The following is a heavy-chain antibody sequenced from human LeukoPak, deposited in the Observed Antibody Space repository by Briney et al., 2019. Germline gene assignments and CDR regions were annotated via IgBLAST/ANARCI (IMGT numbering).Heavy chain of an antibody. V-gene: IGHV4-34*01. D-gene: IGHD4-17*01. CDR2: INHSGST. CDR3: ASGGDYVLDDAFDI. Sequence: SETLSLTCAVYGGSFSGYYWSWIRQPPGKGLEWIGEINHSGSTNYNPSLKSRVTISVDTSKNQFSLKLSSVTAADTAVYYCASGGDYVLDDAFDIWGQGTMVTVSS. J-gene: IGHJ3*02. CDR1: GGSFSGYY.